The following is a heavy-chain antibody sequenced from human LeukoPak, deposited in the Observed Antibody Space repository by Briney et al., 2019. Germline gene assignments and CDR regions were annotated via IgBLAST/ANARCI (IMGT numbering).Heavy chain of an antibody. V-gene: IGHV3-7*01. CDR2: IKQIRREA. CDR3: ASQPVVPPSDYDFWSGFFQTDAFDI. J-gene: IGHJ3*02. CDR1: VATSTVYW. D-gene: IGHD3-3*01. Sequence: GGPLRPSCVASVATSTVYWMSWVRHAPRQGRGWVANIKQIRREAHSVDSVKGRFTISRDNAKTLLYLQMNSLRAEDTAVYYCASQPVVPPSDYDFWSGFFQTDAFDIWGQGTMVTVSS.